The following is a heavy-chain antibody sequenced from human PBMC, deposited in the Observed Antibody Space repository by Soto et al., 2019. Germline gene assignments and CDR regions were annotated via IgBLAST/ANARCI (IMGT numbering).Heavy chain of an antibody. CDR3: AREFGQYGNYRFDP. CDR2: IWHDGNEK. D-gene: IGHD3-16*01. CDR1: GFTFSDDG. J-gene: IGHJ5*02. Sequence: QVQLVESGGGVVQPGRSLRLSCAASGFTFSDDGMHWVRQTPGKGLEWVAVIWHDGNEKYYAYSAKGRFTVSRDNSKNTLYLQMNSLRAEDTALYYCAREFGQYGNYRFDPWGQGTLVAVSS. V-gene: IGHV3-33*01.